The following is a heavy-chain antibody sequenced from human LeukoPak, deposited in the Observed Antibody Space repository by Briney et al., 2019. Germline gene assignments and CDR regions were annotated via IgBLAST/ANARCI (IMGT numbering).Heavy chain of an antibody. CDR3: ASSGLQYGLDV. CDR1: GFTFSDYY. CDR2: ISRSSSYT. D-gene: IGHD6-19*01. Sequence: GGSLRLSCAASGFTFSDYYMSWIRQAPGKGLEWVAYISRSSSYTNFADSVKGRFTISRDNAKNSLYLQMSSLRDEDTAVFYCASSGLQYGLDVWGQGTTVTVSS. J-gene: IGHJ6*02. V-gene: IGHV3-11*06.